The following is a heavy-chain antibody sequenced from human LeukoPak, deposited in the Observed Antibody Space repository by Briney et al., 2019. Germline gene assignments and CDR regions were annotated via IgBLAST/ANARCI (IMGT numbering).Heavy chain of an antibody. J-gene: IGHJ4*02. CDR3: ARAEVYYGSGTNLIDY. V-gene: IGHV1-18*01. CDR1: GYTFTSYG. D-gene: IGHD3-10*01. CDR2: ISAYNGNT. Sequence: ASVKVSCKASGYTFTSYGISWVRQAPGQGLEWMGWISAYNGNTNYAQKLQGRVTMTTDTSTSTAYMELRSLRSDDTAVFYCARAEVYYGSGTNLIDYWGQGTLVTVSS.